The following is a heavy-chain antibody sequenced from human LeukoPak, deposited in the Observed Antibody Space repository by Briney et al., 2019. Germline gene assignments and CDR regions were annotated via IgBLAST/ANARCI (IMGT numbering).Heavy chain of an antibody. Sequence: GGSLRLSCAASGFTFSSYWMHWVRQAPGKGLVWVSRINSDGSSASYADSVKGRFTISRDNAKNTLYVQMNSLRAEDTAVYYCASTGSAWSAFDYWGQGTLVTVSS. V-gene: IGHV3-74*01. J-gene: IGHJ4*02. CDR2: INSDGSSA. D-gene: IGHD6-19*01. CDR3: ASTGSAWSAFDY. CDR1: GFTFSSYW.